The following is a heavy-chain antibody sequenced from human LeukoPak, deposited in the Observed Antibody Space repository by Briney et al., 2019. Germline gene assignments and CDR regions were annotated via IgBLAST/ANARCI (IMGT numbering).Heavy chain of an antibody. CDR1: GFTVSSNS. V-gene: IGHV3-53*01. CDR2: IYSDNT. CDR3: AKGTSGSYYH. Sequence: GGSLRLSCTVSGFTVSSNSMSWVRQAPGKGLEWVSFIYSDNTHYSDSVKGRFTISRDNYKNTLYLQMNSLRAEDTAVYYCAKGTSGSYYHWGQGTLVTVSS. D-gene: IGHD1-26*01. J-gene: IGHJ5*02.